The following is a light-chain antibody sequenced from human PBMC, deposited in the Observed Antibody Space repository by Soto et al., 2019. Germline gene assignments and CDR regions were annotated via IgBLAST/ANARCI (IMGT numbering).Light chain of an antibody. CDR2: GAS. CDR3: QQYVRSPPSWT. J-gene: IGKJ1*01. CDR1: QSISSSF. V-gene: IGKV3-20*01. Sequence: ETVLTQSPGTLSLSPGERATLSCRASQSISSSFLAWYQQKPGQAPRLLIYGASSRATGSPDRFSGSGSGTDFTLTINRLEPGDAAVYYCQQYVRSPPSWTFGQGTKVEIK.